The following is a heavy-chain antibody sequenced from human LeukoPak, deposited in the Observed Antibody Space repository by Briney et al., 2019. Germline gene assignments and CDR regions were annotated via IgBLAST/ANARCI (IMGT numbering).Heavy chain of an antibody. CDR1: GFTFDNYG. V-gene: IGHV3-30*03. Sequence: PGGSLRLSCAASGFTFDNYGMHWVRQAPGKGLQWLAGITYDGSATYYTDSVKGRFTISRDNSGNTVSLQMKSLRREDAALYFCARPSPPGDGYNPPDHWGQGTLVTVSS. CDR3: ARPSPPGDGYNPPDH. D-gene: IGHD5-24*01. J-gene: IGHJ4*02. CDR2: ITYDGSAT.